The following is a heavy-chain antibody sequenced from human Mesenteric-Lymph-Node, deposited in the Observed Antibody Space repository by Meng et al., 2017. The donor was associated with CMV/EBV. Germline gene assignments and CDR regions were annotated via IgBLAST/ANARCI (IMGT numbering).Heavy chain of an antibody. CDR2: ITSSGSTI. Sequence: GESLKISCAASGFTFSTYNMNWVRQAPGQGLEWVSYITSSGSTIYYTDSVKGRFTLSRDNVINSLYLQMNSLRAEDTAMYYCVRDYVSGGIMDVWGLGSTVTVSS. CDR3: VRDYVSGGIMDV. V-gene: IGHV3-48*01. CDR1: GFTFSTYN. J-gene: IGHJ6*02. D-gene: IGHD3-10*02.